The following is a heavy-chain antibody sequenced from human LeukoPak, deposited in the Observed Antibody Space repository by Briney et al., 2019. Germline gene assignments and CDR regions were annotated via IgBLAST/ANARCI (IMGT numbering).Heavy chain of an antibody. CDR2: IHPSAGST. Sequence: ASVKVSCKTSVYTFTNSYMHWVRQAPGQGLEWMGIIHPSAGSTSYAQKFHGRVTMTRDTSTGTVYMDLSSLRSEDTAVYYCARDGRATMGLGFDYWGQGTLVTVSS. CDR3: ARDGRATMGLGFDY. J-gene: IGHJ4*02. D-gene: IGHD3-10*01. CDR1: VYTFTNSY. V-gene: IGHV1-46*01.